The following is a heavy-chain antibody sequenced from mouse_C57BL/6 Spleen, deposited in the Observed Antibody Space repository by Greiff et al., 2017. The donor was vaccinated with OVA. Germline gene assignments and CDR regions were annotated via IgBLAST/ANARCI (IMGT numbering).Heavy chain of an antibody. CDR2: IDPSDSYT. J-gene: IGHJ1*03. CDR3: ARSASYYGSSSGYFDV. V-gene: IGHV1-69*01. Sequence: QVHVKQPGAELVMPGASVKLSCKASGYTFTSYWMHWVKQRPGQGLEWIGEIDPSDSYTNYNQKFKGKSTLTVDKSSSTAYMQLSSLTSEDSAVYYCARSASYYGSSSGYFDVWGTGTTVTVSS. CDR1: GYTFTSYW. D-gene: IGHD1-1*01.